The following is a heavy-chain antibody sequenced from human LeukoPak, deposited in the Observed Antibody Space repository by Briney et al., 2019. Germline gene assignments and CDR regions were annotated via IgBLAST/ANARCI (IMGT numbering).Heavy chain of an antibody. V-gene: IGHV3-30*03. D-gene: IGHD3-10*01. J-gene: IGHJ4*02. CDR1: GITFSSYG. Sequence: GGSLRLSCAASGITFSSYGMHWVRQAPGKGLEWVAVIPYDGSNKYYADSVKGRFTISRDNSKNTLYLQMNSLRAEDTAVYYCRFYYYGSGSYLLDYWGQGTLVTVSS. CDR3: RFYYYGSGSYLLDY. CDR2: IPYDGSNK.